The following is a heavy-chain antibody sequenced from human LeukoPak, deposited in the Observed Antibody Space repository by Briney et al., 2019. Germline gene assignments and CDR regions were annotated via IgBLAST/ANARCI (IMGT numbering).Heavy chain of an antibody. J-gene: IGHJ4*02. CDR3: ARDRAAAAGTFDY. Sequence: GGSLRLSCAASGFTVSSNYMSWVRQAPGKGLEWVSVIYSGGSTYYADSVKGRFTISRDNPKDTLYLQMNSLRAEDTAVYYCARDRAAAAGTFDYWGQGALVTVSS. CDR1: GFTVSSNY. V-gene: IGHV3-66*02. D-gene: IGHD6-13*01. CDR2: IYSGGST.